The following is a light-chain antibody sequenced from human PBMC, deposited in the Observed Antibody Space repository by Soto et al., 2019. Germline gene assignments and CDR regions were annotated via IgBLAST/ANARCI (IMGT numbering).Light chain of an antibody. CDR1: QSVASSY. V-gene: IGKV3-20*01. Sequence: EVVLTQSPGTLSLSPGERVTLSCRASQSVASSYLAWYQQKPGRAPRLLFYSASSRATGIPDRFSGSGSGTDFTLTISRLEPEDLAVYYCHHFGSLPETFGQGTKVE. J-gene: IGKJ1*01. CDR2: SAS. CDR3: HHFGSLPET.